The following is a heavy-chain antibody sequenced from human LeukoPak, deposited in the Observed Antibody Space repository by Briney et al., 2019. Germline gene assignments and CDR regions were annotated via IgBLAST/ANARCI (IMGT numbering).Heavy chain of an antibody. Sequence: SETLSLTCTVSGGSISSGGYYWSWIRQHPGKGLEWIGYIYYSGSTYYNPSLKSRVTISVDTSKNQFSLKLSSVTAADTAVYYCARDSQDYYDSSGYYYGMDVWGQGTTVTVSS. V-gene: IGHV4-31*03. D-gene: IGHD3-22*01. J-gene: IGHJ6*02. CDR1: GGSISSGGYY. CDR3: ARDSQDYYDSSGYYYGMDV. CDR2: IYYSGST.